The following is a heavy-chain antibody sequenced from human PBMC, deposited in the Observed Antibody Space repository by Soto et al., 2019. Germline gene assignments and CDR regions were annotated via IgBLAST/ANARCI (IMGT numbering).Heavy chain of an antibody. CDR2: ISRSGGST. CDR1: GFTFSSYT. CDR3: GKVRNDYRNYGWFDP. J-gene: IGHJ5*02. V-gene: IGHV3-23*01. D-gene: IGHD4-4*01. Sequence: PGGSLGLSWAASGFTFSSYTMSWVRRAPGKGLEWVSAISRSGGSTYYAVSVKGRFTISRDNSKNTLYLQMTSLRAEDTALYYRGKVRNDYRNYGWFDPWGQGTLVTVSS.